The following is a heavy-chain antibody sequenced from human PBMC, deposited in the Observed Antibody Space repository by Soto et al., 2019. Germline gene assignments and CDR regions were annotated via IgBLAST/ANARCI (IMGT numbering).Heavy chain of an antibody. D-gene: IGHD3-3*01. V-gene: IGHV4-39*01. CDR1: GGSISSSSYY. CDR2: IYYSGST. Sequence: SETLSLTCTVSGGSISSSSYYWGWIRQPPGKGLESIGNIYYSGSTYYNPSLKSRVTISVDTSKNQFSLRLSSVTAADTAVYFCARPTSGSFFEFDYWGLGTLVTV. CDR3: ARPTSGSFFEFDY. J-gene: IGHJ4*02.